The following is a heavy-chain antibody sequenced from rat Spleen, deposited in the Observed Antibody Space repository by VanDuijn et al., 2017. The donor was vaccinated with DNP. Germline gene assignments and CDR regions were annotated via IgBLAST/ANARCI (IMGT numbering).Heavy chain of an antibody. V-gene: IGHV5-31*01. CDR3: ARDSLIKRMWDY. CDR1: EITFSNYW. CDR2: IASGGGGT. J-gene: IGHJ2*01. Sequence: EVQLVESGGDLVQPGRSLKLSCVASEITFSNYWMTWIRQVPGKGLEWVASIASGGGGTYYPDSVRGRFTISRDDAKNTLYLQMNSLRSEDTATYYCARDSLIKRMWDYWGQGVTVTVSS. D-gene: IGHD1-6*01.